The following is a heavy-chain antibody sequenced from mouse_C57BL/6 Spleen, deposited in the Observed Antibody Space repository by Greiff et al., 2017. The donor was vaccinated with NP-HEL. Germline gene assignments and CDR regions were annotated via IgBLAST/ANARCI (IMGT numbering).Heavy chain of an antibody. CDR1: GYTFTSYW. D-gene: IGHD1-1*01. CDR3: ALSTTVVAGAMDY. Sequence: VQLQQPGAELVKPGASVKLSCKASGYTFTSYWMHWVKQRPGQGLEWIGMIHPNSGSTNYNEKFKSKATLTVDKSSSTAYMQLSSLTSEDSAVYDCALSTTVVAGAMDYWGQGTSVTVSS. V-gene: IGHV1-64*01. J-gene: IGHJ4*01. CDR2: IHPNSGST.